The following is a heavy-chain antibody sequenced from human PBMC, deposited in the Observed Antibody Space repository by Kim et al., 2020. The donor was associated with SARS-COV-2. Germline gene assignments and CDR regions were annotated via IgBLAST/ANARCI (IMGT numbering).Heavy chain of an antibody. CDR3: AKSDYGDHLDYYGMDV. CDR2: ISWNGGLT. J-gene: IGHJ6*02. CDR1: GFSFDDYA. Sequence: GGSLRLSCAASGFSFDDYAMHWVRQTPGKGLEWVSLISWNGGLTYYADSVKGRFTISRDNNKDSLYLQMNSLRAEDTALYYCAKSDYGDHLDYYGMDVWGQGTTVTVSS. D-gene: IGHD4-17*01. V-gene: IGHV3-43D*03.